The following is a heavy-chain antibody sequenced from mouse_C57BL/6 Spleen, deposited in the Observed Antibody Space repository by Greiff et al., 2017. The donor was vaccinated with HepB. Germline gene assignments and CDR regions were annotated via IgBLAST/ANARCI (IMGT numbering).Heavy chain of an antibody. D-gene: IGHD2-1*01. CDR3: ASDGNYWFAY. CDR2: IHPNSGST. V-gene: IGHV1-64*01. CDR1: GYTFTSYW. J-gene: IGHJ3*01. Sequence: VQLQQPGAGLVKPGASVKLSCKASGYTFTSYWMHWVKQRPGQGLEWIGMIHPNSGSTNYNEKFKSKATLTVDKSSSTAYMQLSSLTSEDSAVYYCASDGNYWFAYWGQGTLVTVSA.